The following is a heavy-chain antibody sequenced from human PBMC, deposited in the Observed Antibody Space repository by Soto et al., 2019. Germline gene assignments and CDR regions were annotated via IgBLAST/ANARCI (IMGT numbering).Heavy chain of an antibody. CDR3: ARGRYGDY. V-gene: IGHV1-18*01. CDR2: ISAQNGNT. Sequence: QVHLVQSGAEVKKPGTSVKVSCKASGYTFTSYGITWVRQAPGQGLEWMGWISAQNGNTDYPQKLQGRVIVTRDTFTSSAYMELSRLRSDDSAVYYFARGRYGDYWGQGALVTVSS. J-gene: IGHJ4*02. CDR1: GYTFTSYG. D-gene: IGHD1-1*01.